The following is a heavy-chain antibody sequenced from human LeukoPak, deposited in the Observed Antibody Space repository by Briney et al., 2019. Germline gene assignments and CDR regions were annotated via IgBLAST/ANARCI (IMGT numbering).Heavy chain of an antibody. V-gene: IGHV4-30-4*08. D-gene: IGHD3/OR15-3a*01. CDR2: IYYSGST. CDR1: GGSISSGDYY. Sequence: SQTLSLTCTDSGGSISSGDYYWSWIRQPPGKGLEWIGYIYYSGSTYYNPSLKSRVTISVDTSKDQFSLKLSSVTAADTAVYYCARWTGLSDAFDIWGQGTMVTVSS. J-gene: IGHJ3*02. CDR3: ARWTGLSDAFDI.